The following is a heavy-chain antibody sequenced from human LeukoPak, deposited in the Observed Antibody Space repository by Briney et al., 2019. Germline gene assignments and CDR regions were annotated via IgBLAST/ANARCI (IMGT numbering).Heavy chain of an antibody. J-gene: IGHJ6*02. CDR2: ISGDGGST. D-gene: IGHD1-26*01. Sequence: GGSLRLSCAASGFTFDDYAMHWVRQAPGKGLEWVSLISGDGGSTYYADSVKGRFTISRDNSKNSLYLQMNSLRTEDTALYYCAKAGMGATLYYGMDVWGQGTTVTVSS. CDR3: AKAGMGATLYYGMDV. CDR1: GFTFDDYA. V-gene: IGHV3-43*02.